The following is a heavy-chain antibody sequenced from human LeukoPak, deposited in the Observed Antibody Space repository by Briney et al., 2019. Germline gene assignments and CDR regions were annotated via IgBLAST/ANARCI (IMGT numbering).Heavy chain of an antibody. D-gene: IGHD2-2*01. Sequence: SVKVSCKASGGTFISYAISWVRQAPGQGLELMGGIIPILGTANYAQKFQGRVTITADESTSTAYMELSSLRSEDTAVYYCASSHFNIVVIPAAKEGWFDPWGQGTLVTVSS. V-gene: IGHV1-69*01. CDR1: GGTFISYA. CDR2: IIPILGTA. J-gene: IGHJ5*02. CDR3: ASSHFNIVVIPAAKEGWFDP.